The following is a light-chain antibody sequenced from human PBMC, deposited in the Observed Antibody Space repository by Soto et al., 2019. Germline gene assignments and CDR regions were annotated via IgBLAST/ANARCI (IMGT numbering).Light chain of an antibody. V-gene: IGKV3-20*01. CDR3: QQYGGSPRYT. CDR1: QSVSGSF. CDR2: GAS. J-gene: IGKJ2*01. Sequence: EIVLTQSPGTLFLSPGERATLSCRASQSVSGSFLAWYQQRPGQAPRLLIYGASSRATGIPDRFSGSGSGTDFTLTISRLEPEDFAVYYCQQYGGSPRYTFGQGTKLEIK.